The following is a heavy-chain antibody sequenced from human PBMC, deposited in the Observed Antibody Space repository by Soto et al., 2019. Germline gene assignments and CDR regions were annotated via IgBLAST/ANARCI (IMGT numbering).Heavy chain of an antibody. V-gene: IGHV1-69*13. Sequence: SVKVSCKASGGTFSSYAISWVRQAPGQGLEWMGGIIPIFGTANYAQKFQGRVTITADESTSTAYMELSSLRSEDTAVYYRARPYSSGSGAFAIWRQGTMVTVSS. CDR3: ARPYSSGSGAFAI. CDR1: GGTFSSYA. D-gene: IGHD6-19*01. CDR2: IIPIFGTA. J-gene: IGHJ3*02.